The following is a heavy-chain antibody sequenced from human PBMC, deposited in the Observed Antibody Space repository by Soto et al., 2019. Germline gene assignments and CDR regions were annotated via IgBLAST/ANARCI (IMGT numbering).Heavy chain of an antibody. CDR2: IKQDGSEK. D-gene: IGHD6-13*01. V-gene: IGHV3-7*01. CDR1: GFTFSSYW. CDR3: ARDLYSIYPPFDY. J-gene: IGHJ4*02. Sequence: GGSLRLSCAASGFTFSSYWMSWVRQAPGKGLEWVANIKQDGSEKYYVDSVKGRFTISRDNAKNSLYLQMNSLRAEDTAVYYCARDLYSIYPPFDYWGQGTLVTVSS.